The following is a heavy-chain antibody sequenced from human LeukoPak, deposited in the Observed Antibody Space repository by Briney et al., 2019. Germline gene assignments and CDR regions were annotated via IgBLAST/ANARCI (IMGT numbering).Heavy chain of an antibody. Sequence: GGSLRLSCAASGFTFSGHWMHWVRQAPGKGLVWVSRINSDGSGPTYADSVTGRFSISRYNAKNMLYLQMSSLRVEDTAVYYCARATMGVLLDYWGQGTPVTVSS. V-gene: IGHV3-74*01. D-gene: IGHD4/OR15-4a*01. CDR2: INSDGSGP. CDR3: ARATMGVLLDY. CDR1: GFTFSGHW. J-gene: IGHJ4*02.